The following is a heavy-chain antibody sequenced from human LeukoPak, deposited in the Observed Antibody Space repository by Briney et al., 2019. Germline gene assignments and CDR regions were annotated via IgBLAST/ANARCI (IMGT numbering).Heavy chain of an antibody. Sequence: GGSLRLSCAASGFTFDDYAMHWVRQAPGKGLEWVSLIPSDAGSTYYSDSVKGRFTISRDNAKNSLYLQMNSLRTEDTAMYYCANSWEPNHGCDYWGQGTLVTVPS. CDR1: GFTFDDYA. CDR2: IPSDAGST. CDR3: ANSWEPNHGCDY. J-gene: IGHJ4*02. V-gene: IGHV3-43D*03. D-gene: IGHD1-26*01.